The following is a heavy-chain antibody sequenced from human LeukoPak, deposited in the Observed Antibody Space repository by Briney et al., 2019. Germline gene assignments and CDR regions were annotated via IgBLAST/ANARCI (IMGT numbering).Heavy chain of an antibody. V-gene: IGHV3-74*01. D-gene: IGHD3-22*01. CDR3: VVWGEDRSGHRFDF. CDR2: INTDGSNT. CDR1: GFTFDYYW. Sequence: GGSLRLSCAASGFTFDYYWMHWVRQAPGKGLMWVSRINTDGSNTHYADSVKGRFTISRDNAENTLYLQMNGLRVEDTAVYYCVVWGEDRSGHRFDFWGQGTLVTVSS. J-gene: IGHJ4*02.